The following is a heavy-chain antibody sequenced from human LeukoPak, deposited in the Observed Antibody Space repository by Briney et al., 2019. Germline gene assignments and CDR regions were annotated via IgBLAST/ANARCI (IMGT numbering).Heavy chain of an antibody. J-gene: IGHJ4*02. V-gene: IGHV3-48*01. Sequence: GGSLRLSCAASGFTFSTYRMNWVCQAPGKGLEWVSYFSSSSGTMYYADSVRGRFTISRDIAKNSLYLQMNSLRAEDTAVYYCATVGSSWFYDYWGQGTLVTVSS. CDR2: FSSSSGTM. CDR3: ATVGSSWFYDY. D-gene: IGHD6-13*01. CDR1: GFTFSTYR.